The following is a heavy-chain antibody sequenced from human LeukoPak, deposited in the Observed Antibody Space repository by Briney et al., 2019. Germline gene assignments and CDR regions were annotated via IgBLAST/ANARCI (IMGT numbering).Heavy chain of an antibody. D-gene: IGHD4-17*01. V-gene: IGHV4-30-2*01. CDR2: IYHSGST. CDR1: GGSISSGGYS. J-gene: IGHJ6*02. Sequence: NPSETLSVTCAVSGGSISSGGYSWSWIRQPPGKGLEWIGYIYHSGSTYYNPSLKSRVTISVDRSKNQFSLKLSSVTAADTAVYYCARYGDYAGFGMDVWGQGTTVTVSS. CDR3: ARYGDYAGFGMDV.